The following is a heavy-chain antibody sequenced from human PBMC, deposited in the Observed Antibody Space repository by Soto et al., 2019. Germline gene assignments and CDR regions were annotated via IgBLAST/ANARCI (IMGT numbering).Heavy chain of an antibody. J-gene: IGHJ6*02. Sequence: QVQLVESGGGVVQAGGSLGLSCTASGFTFSTYGMHWVRQAPGKGPEWVAVMSHDGSHKAFLDSVKGRFIISRDNSKNTLYIQMNSLSPDDTAVYYCASLPRSGWDHYYYGMDVWGQGNTVIVSS. CDR1: GFTFSTYG. CDR3: ASLPRSGWDHYYYGMDV. CDR2: MSHDGSHK. V-gene: IGHV3-30*03. D-gene: IGHD6-19*01.